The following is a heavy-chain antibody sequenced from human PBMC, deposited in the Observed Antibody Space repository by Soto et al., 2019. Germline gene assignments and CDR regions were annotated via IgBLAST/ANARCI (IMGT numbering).Heavy chain of an antibody. CDR1: AFSLSTGGVG. CDR3: IQSRCGGDCLQSYASYYYYGMDV. V-gene: IGHV2-5*02. J-gene: IGHJ6*02. D-gene: IGHD2-21*02. CDR2: IYWDDDK. Sequence: QITLKESGPTLVKPTQTLTLTCTFSAFSLSTGGVGVGWIRQPPGKALEWLALIYWDDDKRYSPSLRSRLTITKETSKNQVVLTMTNMDPVDTATYYCIQSRCGGDCLQSYASYYYYGMDVWGQGTPVTVSS.